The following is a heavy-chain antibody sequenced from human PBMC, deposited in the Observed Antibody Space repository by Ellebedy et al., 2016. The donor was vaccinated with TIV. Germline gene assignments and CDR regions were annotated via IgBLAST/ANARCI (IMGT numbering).Heavy chain of an antibody. CDR2: ISGSGDST. J-gene: IGHJ4*02. CDR3: AKDLGIERQWGFDY. Sequence: GESLKISCAASGFTFSIYAMSWVRQAPGKGLEWVSLISGSGDSTYYAGSVEGRFTISRDNSNNTLWLQMSGLRAEDTARNFCAKDLGIERQWGFDYWGQGTLVTVSS. CDR1: GFTFSIYA. V-gene: IGHV3-23*01. D-gene: IGHD1-26*01.